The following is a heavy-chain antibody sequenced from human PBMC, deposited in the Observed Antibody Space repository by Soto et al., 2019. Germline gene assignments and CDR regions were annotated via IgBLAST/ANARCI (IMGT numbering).Heavy chain of an antibody. CDR3: ARTPYSSGWYALDI. J-gene: IGHJ3*02. CDR1: GFTFSSYA. CDR2: ISYDGSNK. V-gene: IGHV3-30-3*01. Sequence: QVQLVESGGGVVQPGRSLRLSCAASGFTFSSYAMHWVRQAPGKGLEWVAVISYDGSNKYYADSVKGRFTISRDNSKNTLYLQMNSLRAEDTAVYYCARTPYSSGWYALDIWGQGTMVTVSS. D-gene: IGHD6-19*01.